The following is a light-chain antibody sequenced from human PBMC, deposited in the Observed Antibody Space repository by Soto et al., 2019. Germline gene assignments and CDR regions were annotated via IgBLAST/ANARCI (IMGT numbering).Light chain of an antibody. CDR2: ATS. Sequence: EVVLTQTPGTLSLSPGERATLSCRASQSVSSGYFAWYQQKPGQAPRLLMYATSTRATDIPDRFSGSGSGTDFTLTISRLEPEDFAVYYCQQYANSPTTFGQGTKVDIK. CDR1: QSVSSGY. V-gene: IGKV3-20*01. J-gene: IGKJ1*01. CDR3: QQYANSPTT.